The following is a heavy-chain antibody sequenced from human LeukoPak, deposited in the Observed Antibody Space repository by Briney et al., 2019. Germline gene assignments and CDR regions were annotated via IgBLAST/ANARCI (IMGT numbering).Heavy chain of an antibody. Sequence: GGSLRLSCAASGFTVSSNYMSWVRQAPGKGLEWVSVIYSGGSTYYADSVEGRFTISRDNSKNTLYLQMNSLRAEDTAVYYCARGPNSNWSGLDFWGQGTLLTVSS. V-gene: IGHV3-53*01. J-gene: IGHJ4*02. CDR2: IYSGGST. CDR3: ARGPNSNWSGLDF. CDR1: GFTVSSNY. D-gene: IGHD6-6*01.